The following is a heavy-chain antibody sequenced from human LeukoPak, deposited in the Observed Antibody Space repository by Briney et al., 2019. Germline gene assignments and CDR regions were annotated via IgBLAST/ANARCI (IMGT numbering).Heavy chain of an antibody. CDR2: ISSNGGST. D-gene: IGHD1/OR15-1a*01. J-gene: IGHJ4*02. CDR1: GLTFSSFA. Sequence: GGSLGLSCSAFGLTFSSFAMPWVGRPPGKGLEYVSAISSNGGSTYYADSVKGRFTISRDNSKNTLYLQMSSLRAEDTAVYYCVKLYNREQRNWGQGTLVTVSS. V-gene: IGHV3-64D*06. CDR3: VKLYNREQRN.